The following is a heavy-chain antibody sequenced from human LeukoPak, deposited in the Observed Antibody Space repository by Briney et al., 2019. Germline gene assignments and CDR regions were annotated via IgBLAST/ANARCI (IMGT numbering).Heavy chain of an antibody. CDR3: ARLPPLIGRGRYYYFDY. J-gene: IGHJ4*02. Sequence: PSETLSLTCTVPGGSISSYYWSWIRQPPGKGLEWIGYIYYSGSTNYNPSLKSRVTISVDTSKNQFSLKLSSVTAADTAVYYCARLPPLIGRGRYYYFDYWGQGTLVTVPS. V-gene: IGHV4-59*08. CDR1: GGSISSYY. D-gene: IGHD3-22*01. CDR2: IYYSGST.